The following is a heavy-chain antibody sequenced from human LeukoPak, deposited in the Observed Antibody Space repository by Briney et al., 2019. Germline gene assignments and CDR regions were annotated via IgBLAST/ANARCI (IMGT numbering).Heavy chain of an antibody. V-gene: IGHV1-46*01. D-gene: IGHD3-22*01. J-gene: IGHJ6*02. CDR3: ARADISSGYLLYYYYGMDV. CDR2: INPSGGST. CDR1: GYTFTSYY. Sequence: ASVKVSCKASGYTFTSYYMHWVRQAPGQGLEWMGIINPSGGSTSYAQKFQGRVTMTRDTSTSTVYMELSSLRSEDTAVYYCARADISSGYLLYYYYGMDVWGQGTTVTVS.